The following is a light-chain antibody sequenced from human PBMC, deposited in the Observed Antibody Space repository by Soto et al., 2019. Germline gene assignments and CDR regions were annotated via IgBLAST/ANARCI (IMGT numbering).Light chain of an antibody. CDR3: HQYDTWPPWT. J-gene: IGKJ1*01. V-gene: IGKV3-15*01. Sequence: IMLTQSPATLSLSPAERATLSFRASQSVSSYLAWYQQKPGQAPRLLLYGASTRATGVPARFSGSGSGTEFTPTISSLQSEDFAVYYCHQYDTWPPWTCGQGTKVEIK. CDR1: QSVSSY. CDR2: GAS.